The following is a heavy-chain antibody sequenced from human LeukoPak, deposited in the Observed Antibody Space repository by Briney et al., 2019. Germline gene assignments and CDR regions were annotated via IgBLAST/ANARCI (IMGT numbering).Heavy chain of an antibody. V-gene: IGHV3-33*01. Sequence: GRSLRLSCAASGFTFSSYGMHWVRQAPGKGLEWVAVIWYDGSNKYYADSVKGRFTISRDNSKNTLYLQMNSLRAEDTAVYYCAREAVAYYYGMEVWGQGTTVTVSS. J-gene: IGHJ6*02. CDR2: IWYDGSNK. CDR1: GFTFSSYG. D-gene: IGHD6-19*01. CDR3: AREAVAYYYGMEV.